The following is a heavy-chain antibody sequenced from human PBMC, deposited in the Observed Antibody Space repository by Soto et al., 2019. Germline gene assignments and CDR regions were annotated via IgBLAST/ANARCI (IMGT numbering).Heavy chain of an antibody. CDR1: GFTFSSYA. CDR2: ISYDGSNK. Sequence: GGSLRLSCAASGFTFSSYAMHWVRQAPGKGLEWVAVISYDGSNKYYADSVKGRFTISRDNSKNTLYLQMNSLRAEDTAVYYCARDLLRFLEWLSPGRYYYYYYGMDVWGQGTTVPDSS. J-gene: IGHJ6*02. V-gene: IGHV3-30-3*01. D-gene: IGHD3-3*01. CDR3: ARDLLRFLEWLSPGRYYYYYYGMDV.